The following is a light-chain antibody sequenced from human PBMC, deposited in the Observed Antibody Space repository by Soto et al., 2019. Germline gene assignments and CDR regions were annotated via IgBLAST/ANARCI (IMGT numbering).Light chain of an antibody. V-gene: IGKV1-17*03. CDR3: LQHNSYSWT. Sequence: DIQMTQSPSAMSASVGDRVTITCRASQGINNDLAWFQQKPGKVPTRLIYAASNLQSGVPSRVSGSGSGTEFTRTISSLQPEDSGTYYCLQHNSYSWTFGQGTKVEIK. CDR2: AAS. CDR1: QGINND. J-gene: IGKJ1*01.